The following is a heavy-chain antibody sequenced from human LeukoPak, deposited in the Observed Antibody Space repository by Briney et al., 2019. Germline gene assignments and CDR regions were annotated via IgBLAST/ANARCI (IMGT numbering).Heavy chain of an antibody. CDR1: GFTFSSYS. Sequence: PGGSLRLSCAASGFTFSSYSMNWVRQAPGKGLAWVSYISSSSSTIYYADSVKGRFTISRDNAKNSLYLQMNSLRAEDPAVYYCARGGAVTTRGRYYYYYYMDVWGKGTTVTVSS. J-gene: IGHJ6*03. CDR3: ARGGAVTTRGRYYYYYYMDV. CDR2: ISSSSSTI. V-gene: IGHV3-48*01. D-gene: IGHD4-11*01.